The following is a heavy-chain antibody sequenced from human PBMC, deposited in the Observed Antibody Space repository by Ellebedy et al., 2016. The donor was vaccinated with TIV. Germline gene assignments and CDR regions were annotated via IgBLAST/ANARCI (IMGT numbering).Heavy chain of an antibody. CDR1: GYNFSNYW. D-gene: IGHD2-2*01. Sequence: GESLKISCKGSGYNFSNYWIAWVRQMPGKGLEWMGIIYPATSTTIYSPSFQGQVTIPPDKSISTAYLQWSSLKASDTAMYYCARHAAAPTRHYYYYGMDVWGQGTTVTVSS. CDR2: IYPATSTT. J-gene: IGHJ6*02. V-gene: IGHV5-51*01. CDR3: ARHAAAPTRHYYYYGMDV.